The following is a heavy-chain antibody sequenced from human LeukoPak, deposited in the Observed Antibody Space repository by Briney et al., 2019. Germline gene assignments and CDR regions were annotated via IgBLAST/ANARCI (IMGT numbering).Heavy chain of an antibody. D-gene: IGHD1-26*01. CDR2: INPSGGST. Sequence: ASVKVSCKASGYTLTSHYMHWVRQAPGQGLEWMGIINPSGGSTSHAQKFQGRVTMTRDTSTNTVYMELSSLRSEDSAVYYCASSRPHSYSGSYFDYWGQGTLVTVSS. CDR3: ASSRPHSYSGSYFDY. V-gene: IGHV1-46*01. CDR1: GYTLTSHY. J-gene: IGHJ4*02.